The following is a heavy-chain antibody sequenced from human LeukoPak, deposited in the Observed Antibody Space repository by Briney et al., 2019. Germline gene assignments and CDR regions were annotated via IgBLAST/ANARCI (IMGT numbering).Heavy chain of an antibody. CDR3: ARPETQYSSGLDGFDI. CDR1: GFTVSSKY. J-gene: IGHJ3*02. D-gene: IGHD6-19*01. CDR2: IFSDGTT. Sequence: GGSLRLSCAASGFTVSSKYMSWVRQAPGKGLEWVSVIFSDGTTYYTDSVKGRFTISRDNAKNTLYLQMNSLRTEDTAVYYCARPETQYSSGLDGFDIWGQGTMVTVSS. V-gene: IGHV3-53*01.